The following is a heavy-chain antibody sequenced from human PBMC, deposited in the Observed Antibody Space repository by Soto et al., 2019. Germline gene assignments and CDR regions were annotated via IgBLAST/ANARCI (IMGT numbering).Heavy chain of an antibody. CDR1: GFKFSSYW. J-gene: IGHJ5*02. Sequence: PGESLKISCKGSGFKFSSYWIAWVRLVPGKGLEWMGIIFPGDSDTRYSPSFQGQVTISADKSTDTAYLKWGGLKASDSAIYYCARPAGDSSSHFDPWGPGTLVTVSS. CDR3: ARPAGDSSSHFDP. V-gene: IGHV5-51*01. D-gene: IGHD6-6*01. CDR2: IFPGDSDT.